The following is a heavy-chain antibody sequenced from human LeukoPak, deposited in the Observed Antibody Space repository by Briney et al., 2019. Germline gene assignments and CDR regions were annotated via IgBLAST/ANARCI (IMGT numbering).Heavy chain of an antibody. J-gene: IGHJ6*02. V-gene: IGHV3-74*01. CDR3: ARGYFSGWYHWGMDV. CDR2: INSDGSTT. CDR1: GVTFSSYW. Sequence: GGSLRLSCAASGVTFSSYWMHWVRQAPGKGLVWVSRINSDGSTTSYADSVKRRFTIARDNAKNTLYQQMNSISADDTAVYYCARGYFSGWYHWGMDVWGQGPTVTVSS. D-gene: IGHD6-19*01.